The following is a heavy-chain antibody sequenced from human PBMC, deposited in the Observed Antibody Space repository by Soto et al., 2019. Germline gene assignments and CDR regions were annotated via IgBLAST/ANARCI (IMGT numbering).Heavy chain of an antibody. CDR1: GYTFTRYG. CDR2: ISAYNGNT. J-gene: IGHJ5*02. D-gene: IGHD6-19*01. Sequence: ASVKVSCKAAGYTFTRYGISWVRQAPGQGLEWMGWISAYNGNTNYAQKLQGRVTMTTDTSTSTAYMELRSLRSDDTAVYYCARAPYSSGWYLSRWWFDPWGQGTLVTVSS. CDR3: ARAPYSSGWYLSRWWFDP. V-gene: IGHV1-18*04.